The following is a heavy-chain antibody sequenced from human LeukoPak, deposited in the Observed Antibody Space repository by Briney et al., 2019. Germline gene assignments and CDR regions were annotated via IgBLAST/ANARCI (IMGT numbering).Heavy chain of an antibody. CDR3: AKVKEYYYYGMDA. V-gene: IGHV3-23*01. CDR2: ISSSGSST. Sequence: GGSLRLSCAASGFTFSSYAMSWVRQAPGKGLEWVSAISSSGSSTYYADSVKGRFTISRDNSKNTLFLQMNSLRAEDTAVYYCAKVKEYYYYGMDAWGQGTTVTVSS. CDR1: GFTFSSYA. J-gene: IGHJ6*02.